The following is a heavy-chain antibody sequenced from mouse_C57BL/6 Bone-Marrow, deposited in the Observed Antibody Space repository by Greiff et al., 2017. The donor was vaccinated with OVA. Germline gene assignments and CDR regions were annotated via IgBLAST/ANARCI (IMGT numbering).Heavy chain of an antibody. CDR3: ARYKGRVAVDYFDY. D-gene: IGHD1-1*01. Sequence: EVKLQESGGGLVQPGDSLSLSCAASGLTFTNYYMSWVRQPPGKALEWLAFIRNKPNGSTTEYSASVKGRFTISRDNSQSILYLQMNALRAEDSATYYCARYKGRVAVDYFDYWGQGTALTVSS. V-gene: IGHV7-3*01. CDR2: IRNKPNGSTT. CDR1: GLTFTNYY. J-gene: IGHJ2*01.